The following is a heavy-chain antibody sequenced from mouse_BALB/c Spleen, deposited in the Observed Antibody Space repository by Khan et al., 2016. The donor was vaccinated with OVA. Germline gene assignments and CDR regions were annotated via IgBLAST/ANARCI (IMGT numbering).Heavy chain of an antibody. D-gene: IGHD2-3*01. CDR3: TRPAYDGYYDY. Sequence: QVQLQQPGPELVRPGVSVKISCKGSGYTFTDYAMHWVKQSHAKSLEWIGLISIYSGNTNYKQKFKGKATMTVDKSSSTAYMELARLTSEDSAIYYCTRPAYDGYYDYWGQGTTLTVSS. CDR1: GYTFTDYA. V-gene: IGHV1S137*01. J-gene: IGHJ2*01. CDR2: ISIYSGNT.